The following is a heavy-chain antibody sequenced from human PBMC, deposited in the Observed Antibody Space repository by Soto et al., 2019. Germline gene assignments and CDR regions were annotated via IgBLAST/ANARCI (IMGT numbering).Heavy chain of an antibody. V-gene: IGHV3-23*01. CDR1: GFTFSSYA. Sequence: GGSLRLSCAASGFTFSSYAMSWVRQAPGKGLEWVSAISGSGGSTYYADSVKGRFTISRDNSKNTLYLQMNSLRAEDTAVYYCAKDVRDGLLWFGARRFDPWGQGTLVTVSS. J-gene: IGHJ5*02. CDR2: ISGSGGST. CDR3: AKDVRDGLLWFGARRFDP. D-gene: IGHD3-10*01.